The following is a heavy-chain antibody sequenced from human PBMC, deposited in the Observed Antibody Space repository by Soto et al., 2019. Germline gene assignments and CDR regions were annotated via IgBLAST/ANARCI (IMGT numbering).Heavy chain of an antibody. CDR3: ARGNFIVVVPAAGNYGMDV. CDR2: IYYSGST. D-gene: IGHD2-2*01. Sequence: SETLSLTCTVSGGSISSYYWSWIRQPPGRGLEWIGYIYYSGSTNYNPSLKSRVTISVDTSKNQFSLKLSSVTAADTAVYYCARGNFIVVVPAAGNYGMDVWGQGTTVTVSS. V-gene: IGHV4-59*01. J-gene: IGHJ6*02. CDR1: GGSISSYY.